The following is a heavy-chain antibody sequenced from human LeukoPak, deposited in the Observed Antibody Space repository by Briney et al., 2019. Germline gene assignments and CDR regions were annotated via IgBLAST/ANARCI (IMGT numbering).Heavy chain of an antibody. D-gene: IGHD5-24*01. J-gene: IGHJ4*02. Sequence: PGGSLRLSCAASGFSVTNNYMGWVRQAPGKGLEWVSVFYVGGATYYADSVKGRFTISRDNPENTLYLQMKSLRAEDTAVYYCARGDGYNFFDYWGQGTLVTVSS. CDR3: ARGDGYNFFDY. CDR1: GFSVTNNY. V-gene: IGHV3-53*01. CDR2: FYVGGAT.